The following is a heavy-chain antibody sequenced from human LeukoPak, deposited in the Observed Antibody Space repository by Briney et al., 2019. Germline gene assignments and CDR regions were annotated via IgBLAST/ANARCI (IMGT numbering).Heavy chain of an antibody. V-gene: IGHV4-34*01. D-gene: IGHD3-9*01. CDR1: GGSFSGYY. J-gene: IGHJ4*02. Sequence: TSETRSLTCAVYGGSFSGYYWSWIRQPPGKGLEWIGEINHSGSTNYNPSLKSRVTISVDTSKNQFSLKLSSVTAADTAVYYCARNFRLRYFDWLSPMGDSGIDYWGQGTLVTVSS. CDR3: ARNFRLRYFDWLSPMGDSGIDY. CDR2: INHSGST.